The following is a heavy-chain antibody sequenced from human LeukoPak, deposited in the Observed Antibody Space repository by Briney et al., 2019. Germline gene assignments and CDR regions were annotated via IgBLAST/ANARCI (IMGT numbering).Heavy chain of an antibody. Sequence: GASVKVSCKASGYTFTSYGISWVRQAPGQGLEWMGWISTYNGNSNYEQSLQGRLTMTTDTSTSTAYMELRSLRSDDTALYYCATGGEYGREEALDYGGEATLVTVSS. J-gene: IGHJ4*02. D-gene: IGHD3-16*01. CDR2: ISTYNGNS. CDR1: GYTFTSYG. CDR3: ATGGEYGREEALDY. V-gene: IGHV1-18*01.